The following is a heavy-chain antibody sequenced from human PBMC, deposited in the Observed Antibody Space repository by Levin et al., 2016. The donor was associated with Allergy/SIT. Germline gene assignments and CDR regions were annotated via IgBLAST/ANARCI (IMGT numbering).Heavy chain of an antibody. CDR1: GFIFHNYS. CDR3: ARGLGTAMVTPLLR. Sequence: GGSLRLSCAASGFIFHNYSMSWVRQVPGKGLEWVSGISDTTYYADSVKGRFTISRDNAKNTLYLQMNSLRAEDTAVYFCARGLGTAMVTPLLRWGQGTLVTVSS. CDR2: ISDTT. D-gene: IGHD5-18*01. J-gene: IGHJ4*02. V-gene: IGHV3-23*01.